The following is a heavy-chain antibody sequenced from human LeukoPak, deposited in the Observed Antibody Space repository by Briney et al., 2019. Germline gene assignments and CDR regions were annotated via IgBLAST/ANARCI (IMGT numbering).Heavy chain of an antibody. CDR3: TTDPQQWLLPSIDY. V-gene: IGHV3-15*01. J-gene: IGHJ4*02. CDR1: GFTFSSAW. CDR2: IKSKTDGGTT. Sequence: GGSLRLSCAASGFTFSSAWMSWVRQAPGKGLEWVGRIKSKTDGGTTDYAAPVKGRFTISRDDSKNTLYLQMNSLKTEDTAVYYCTTDPQQWLLPSIDYWGQGTLVTVSS. D-gene: IGHD6-19*01.